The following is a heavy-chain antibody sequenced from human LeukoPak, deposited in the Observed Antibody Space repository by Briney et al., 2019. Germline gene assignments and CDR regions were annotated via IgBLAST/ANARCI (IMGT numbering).Heavy chain of an antibody. J-gene: IGHJ4*02. CDR2: MNLNSGYT. V-gene: IGHV1-8*03. CDR1: VYTFTSYE. Sequence: ASVKVSCKPSVYTFTSYEIYWVRQATGQGREWMGWMNLNSGYTGYTQKFQGKVTINRHTSISTAYKEVSSLRSEDTAVYYCTTGGSSSGYDYWGQGTLVTVSS. CDR3: TTGGSSSGYDY. D-gene: IGHD3-22*01.